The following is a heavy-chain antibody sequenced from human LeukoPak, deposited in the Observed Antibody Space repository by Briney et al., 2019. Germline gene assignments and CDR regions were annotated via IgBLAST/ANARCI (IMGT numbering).Heavy chain of an antibody. Sequence: ASVKVSCKASGYTFTGYYMHWVRQAPGQGLEWMGWINPNSGGTNYAQKFQGRVTMTRDTSISTAYMELSRLRSDDTAVYYCAGVYCSSTSCYEFDYWGQGTLVTVSS. J-gene: IGHJ4*02. CDR2: INPNSGGT. V-gene: IGHV1-2*02. CDR3: AGVYCSSTSCYEFDY. CDR1: GYTFTGYY. D-gene: IGHD2-2*01.